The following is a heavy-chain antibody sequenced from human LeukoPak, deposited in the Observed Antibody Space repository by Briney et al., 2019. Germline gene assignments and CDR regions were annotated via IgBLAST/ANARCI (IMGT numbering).Heavy chain of an antibody. CDR2: ISGSGINT. Sequence: GGSLRLSFAASGFTFSNYAMNWVRQAPGKGLEWVSTISGSGINTYYADSVKGRFTISRDNSKNTLYLQMNSLRAEDTAVYYCAKSGCGGDCYDFDYWGQGTLVTVSS. D-gene: IGHD2-21*01. CDR1: GFTFSNYA. V-gene: IGHV3-23*01. CDR3: AKSGCGGDCYDFDY. J-gene: IGHJ4*02.